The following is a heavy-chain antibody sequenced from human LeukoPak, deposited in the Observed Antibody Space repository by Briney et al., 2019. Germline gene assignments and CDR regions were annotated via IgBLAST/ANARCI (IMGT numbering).Heavy chain of an antibody. CDR2: INPSGGST. CDR3: ARLGAGNWNDMDDDY. V-gene: IGHV1-46*01. J-gene: IGHJ4*02. CDR1: GYTFTSYY. Sequence: ASVKVSCKASGYTFTSYYMHWVRQAPGQGLEWMGIINPSGGSTSYAQKFQGRVTMTRDTSTSTVYMELSSLRSEDTAVYYCARLGAGNWNDMDDDYWGQGTLVTVSS. D-gene: IGHD1-20*01.